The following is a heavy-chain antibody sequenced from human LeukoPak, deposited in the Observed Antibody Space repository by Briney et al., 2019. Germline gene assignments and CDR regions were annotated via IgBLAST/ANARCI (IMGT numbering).Heavy chain of an antibody. CDR3: ARGDDFSGDH. CDR2: IHPEGNEK. Sequence: GGSLRLACAVYGFTLSNFWMNWVRQAPGRGLEWVANIHPEGNEKYHVESVKGRFTISRDNAKNSLFLQMNGLRVEDTAVYYCARGDDFSGDHWGQGTLVTVSS. J-gene: IGHJ4*02. CDR1: GFTLSNFW. D-gene: IGHD1-1*01. V-gene: IGHV3-7*04.